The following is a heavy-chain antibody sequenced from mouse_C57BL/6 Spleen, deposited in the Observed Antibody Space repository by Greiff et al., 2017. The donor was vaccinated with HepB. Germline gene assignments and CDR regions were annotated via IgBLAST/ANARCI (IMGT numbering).Heavy chain of an antibody. CDR1: GFSLTSYG. CDR2: IWSGGST. Sequence: AQLVESGPGLVQPSQSLSITCTVSGFSLTSYGVHWVRQSPGKGLEWLGVIWSGGSTDYNAAFISRLSISKDNSKSQVFFKMNSLQADDTAIYYCARNPLTTVVVDYAMDYWGQGTSVTVSS. V-gene: IGHV2-2*01. D-gene: IGHD1-1*01. J-gene: IGHJ4*01. CDR3: ARNPLTTVVVDYAMDY.